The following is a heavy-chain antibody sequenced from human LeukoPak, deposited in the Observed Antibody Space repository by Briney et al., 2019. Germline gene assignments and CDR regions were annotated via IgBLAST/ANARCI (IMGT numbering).Heavy chain of an antibody. CDR2: ISGSGGST. Sequence: GGSLSLSCAASGFTFSSYAMSWVRQAPGKGLEWVSAISGSGGSTYYADSVKGRFTISRDNSKNTLYLQMNSLRAEDTAVYYCAKAPLRYCSSTSCYLYFDYWGQGTLVTVSS. CDR3: AKAPLRYCSSTSCYLYFDY. D-gene: IGHD2-2*01. J-gene: IGHJ4*02. V-gene: IGHV3-23*01. CDR1: GFTFSSYA.